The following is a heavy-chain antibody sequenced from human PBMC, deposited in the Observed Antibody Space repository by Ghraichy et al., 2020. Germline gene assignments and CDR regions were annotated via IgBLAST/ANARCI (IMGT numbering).Heavy chain of an antibody. CDR2: ISSSGSTI. D-gene: IGHD2-2*01. J-gene: IGHJ4*02. Sequence: GGSLRLSCAASGFTFSDYYMSWIRQAPGKGLEWVSYISSSGSTIYYADSVKGRFTISRDNAKNSLYLQMNSLRAEDTAVYYCARVPTYCSSTSCHMSDYWGQGTLVTVSS. CDR3: ARVPTYCSSTSCHMSDY. V-gene: IGHV3-11*01. CDR1: GFTFSDYY.